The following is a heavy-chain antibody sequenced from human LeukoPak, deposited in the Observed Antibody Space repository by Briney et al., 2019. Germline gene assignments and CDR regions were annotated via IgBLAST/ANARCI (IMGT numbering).Heavy chain of an antibody. CDR2: IDSDGSGT. CDR3: STVDHF. J-gene: IGHJ4*02. D-gene: IGHD3-3*02. Sequence: PGGSLRLSCSASGLTLSGYWMHWVRQIPGKGLVWVSRIDSDGSGTSYADSVKGRFTISRDDVKNMLYLQMNSLRVEDTGLYYCSTVDHFWGQGTLVTVSS. CDR1: GLTLSGYW. V-gene: IGHV3-74*01.